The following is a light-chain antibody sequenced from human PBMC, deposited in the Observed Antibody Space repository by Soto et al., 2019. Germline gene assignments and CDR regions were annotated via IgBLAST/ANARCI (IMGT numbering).Light chain of an antibody. CDR1: QSFSSIY. V-gene: IGKV3-20*01. Sequence: EIVLTQSPGTLSLSPGERAILSCRASQSFSSIYLAWYXQKPGQXXXXRXCGSSSRATGIPDRFSGSGSGTDFTLTISRLEPEDFAVYYCQQYGSSPRTFGQGTKVDIK. CDR3: QQYGSSPRT. CDR2: GSS. J-gene: IGKJ1*01.